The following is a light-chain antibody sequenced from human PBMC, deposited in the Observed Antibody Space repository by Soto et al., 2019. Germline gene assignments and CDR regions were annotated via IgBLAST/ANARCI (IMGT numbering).Light chain of an antibody. CDR3: QQYNNWQWT. J-gene: IGKJ1*01. CDR1: QSVSSSY. V-gene: IGKV3-20*01. CDR2: GAS. Sequence: EIVLTQSPGTLSLSPGERATLSCRASQSVSSSYLAWYQQKPGQAPRLLIYGASNRATGIPDRFSGSGSGTDFTLTISRLEPEDFAVYYCQQYNNWQWTFGQGTKVDIK.